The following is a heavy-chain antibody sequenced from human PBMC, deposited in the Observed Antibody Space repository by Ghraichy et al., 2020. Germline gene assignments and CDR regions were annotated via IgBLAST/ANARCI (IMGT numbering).Heavy chain of an antibody. V-gene: IGHV4-31*03. D-gene: IGHD3-3*01. CDR3: ARGSKGVITIFGVVTSNWFDP. J-gene: IGHJ5*02. CDR2: IYYSGST. CDR1: GGSISSGGYY. Sequence: SETLSLTCTVSGGSISSGGYYWSWIRQHPGKGLEWIGYIYYSGSTYYNPSLKSRVTISVDTSKNQFSLKLSSVTAADTAVYYCARGSKGVITIFGVVTSNWFDPWGQGTLVTVSS.